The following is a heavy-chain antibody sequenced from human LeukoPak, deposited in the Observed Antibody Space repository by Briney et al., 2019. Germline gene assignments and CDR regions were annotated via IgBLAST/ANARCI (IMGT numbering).Heavy chain of an antibody. CDR3: ARETDDYVWGSYRQNWFDP. D-gene: IGHD3-16*02. CDR2: IYYSGST. J-gene: IGHJ5*02. Sequence: SETLSLTCTVSGGSISSYYWSWIRQPPGKGLDWIGYIYYSGSTNYNPSLKSRVTISVDTSKNQFSLKLSSVTAADTAVYFCARETDDYVWGSYRQNWFDPWGQGTLVTVSS. V-gene: IGHV4-59*01. CDR1: GGSISSYY.